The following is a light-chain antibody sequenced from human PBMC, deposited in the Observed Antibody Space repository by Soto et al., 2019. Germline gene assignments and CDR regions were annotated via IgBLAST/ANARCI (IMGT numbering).Light chain of an antibody. CDR3: QQYGTSPSWT. CDR1: QSVSDNA. J-gene: IGKJ1*01. CDR2: GAS. V-gene: IGKV3-20*01. Sequence: ETVLTQSPGTLSLSPGQRATLSCRASQSVSDNALAWYQQKPGQAPRLLIYGASTRATGIPDRFSGSGSGTDFTLTVSRLEPDDFAVYYCQQYGTSPSWTCGQGTKVEI.